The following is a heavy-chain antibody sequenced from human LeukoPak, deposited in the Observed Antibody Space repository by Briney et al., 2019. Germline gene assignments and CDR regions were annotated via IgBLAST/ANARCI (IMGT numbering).Heavy chain of an antibody. CDR3: ARGGIGGGAFDM. V-gene: IGHV3-23*01. Sequence: PGGSLRLSCAASGFAFSTFAMSWVRQAPGKGLDWVSSISGSGGSTYYADSVKGRFTISRDSSKNTLYLQMSSLRAEDTALYYCARGGIGGGAFDMWGQGTIVTVSS. CDR2: ISGSGGST. D-gene: IGHD2-15*01. J-gene: IGHJ3*02. CDR1: GFAFSTFA.